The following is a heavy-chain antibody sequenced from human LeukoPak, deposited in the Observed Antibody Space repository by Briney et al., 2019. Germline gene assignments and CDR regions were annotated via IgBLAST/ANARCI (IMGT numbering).Heavy chain of an antibody. V-gene: IGHV3-33*01. CDR2: IWYDGSNK. D-gene: IGHD5-18*01. J-gene: IGHJ6*02. CDR1: GFTFSSYG. CDR3: ARRRGYSYGNYYYGMDV. Sequence: GGSLRLSCAASGFTFSSYGMHWVRQAPGKGLEWVAVIWYDGSNKYYADSVKGRFTISRDNSKNTLYLQMNSLRAEDTAVYYCARRRGYSYGNYYYGMDVWGQGTTVTVSS.